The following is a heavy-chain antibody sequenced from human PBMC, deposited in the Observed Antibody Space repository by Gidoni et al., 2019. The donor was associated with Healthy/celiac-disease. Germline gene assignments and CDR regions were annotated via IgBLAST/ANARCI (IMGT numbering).Heavy chain of an antibody. CDR3: QPKLLWFGELSLW. CDR1: GFTFGDYA. J-gene: IGHJ4*02. Sequence: EVQLVASGVGLVQPGRSLRLSCTASGFTFGDYAMSWFRQAPGKGLEWVGFIRSKAYGGTKEYAASVKGRFTISRDDPKSIAYLQMNSLKTEDTAVYYCQPKLLWFGELSLWGGQGTLVTVSS. CDR2: IRSKAYGGTK. V-gene: IGHV3-49*03. D-gene: IGHD3-10*01.